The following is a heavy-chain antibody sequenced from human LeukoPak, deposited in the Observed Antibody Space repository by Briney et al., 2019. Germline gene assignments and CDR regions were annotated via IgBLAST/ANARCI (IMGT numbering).Heavy chain of an antibody. Sequence: SETLSLTCTVSGYSISSGYYWGWIRQPPGKGREWIGSIYHSGSTYYNPSLKSRVTISVDTSKNQFSLKLSSVTAADTAVYYCARTKKTYYYDSSGNYYFDYWGQGTLVTVSS. CDR3: ARTKKTYYYDSSGNYYFDY. J-gene: IGHJ4*02. V-gene: IGHV4-38-2*02. D-gene: IGHD3-22*01. CDR1: GYSISSGYY. CDR2: IYHSGST.